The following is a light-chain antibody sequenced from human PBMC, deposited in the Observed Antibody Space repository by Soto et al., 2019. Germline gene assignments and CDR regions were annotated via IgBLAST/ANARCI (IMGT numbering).Light chain of an antibody. CDR1: NSNIGATS. CDR3: AAWDDILNGPA. V-gene: IGLV1-44*01. J-gene: IGLJ2*01. Sequence: QSVLTQPPSASGTPGQTVTISCSGDNSNIGATSVNWYQQFPGTAPRLLIYFNDQRPSGVPDRFSASKSGTSASLAISGLQYEDGADYYCAAWDDILNGPALGGVTQLTVL. CDR2: FND.